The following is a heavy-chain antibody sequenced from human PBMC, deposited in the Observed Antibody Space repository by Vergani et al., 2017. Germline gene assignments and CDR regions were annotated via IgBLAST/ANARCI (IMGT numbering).Heavy chain of an antibody. Sequence: QVQLVESGGGVVQPGRSLRLSCAASGFTFSSYGMHWVRQAPGKGLEWVAVIWYDGSNKYHADSVKGRFTISRDNSKNTLYLQMNSLRAEDTAVYYCARGHDYFDYWGQGTLVTVSS. J-gene: IGHJ4*02. V-gene: IGHV3-33*01. D-gene: IGHD3-3*01. CDR2: IWYDGSNK. CDR3: ARGHDYFDY. CDR1: GFTFSSYG.